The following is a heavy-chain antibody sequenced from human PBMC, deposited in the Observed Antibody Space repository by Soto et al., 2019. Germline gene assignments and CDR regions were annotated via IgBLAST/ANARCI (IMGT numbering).Heavy chain of an antibody. CDR3: ARTHWVAGTEY. V-gene: IGHV4-4*07. D-gene: IGHD6-19*01. CDR2: VYNSGNT. Sequence: QVQLQESGPGLVKPSETLSLTCTVSGGSMTGYFWSWIRQPAGKALEWIGHVYNSGNTDYNPSLPSRITKAVDTSKRQFSLKVKSVTAADTAVYYCARTHWVAGTEYWGQGILVTVSS. J-gene: IGHJ4*02. CDR1: GGSMTGYF.